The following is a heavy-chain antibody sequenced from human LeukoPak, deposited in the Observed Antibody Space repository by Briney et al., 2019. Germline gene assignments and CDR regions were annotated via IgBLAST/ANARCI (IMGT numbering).Heavy chain of an antibody. Sequence: PSETLSLTCTVSAGSINNYYWSWIRQPPGKGLEWIGYIYYSGSTNYNPSLKSRVTISVDRSKNQFSLKLSSVTAADTAVYYCARTSIAARRANAFDIWGQGTMVTVSS. CDR3: ARTSIAARRANAFDI. J-gene: IGHJ3*02. CDR2: IYYSGST. CDR1: AGSINNYY. D-gene: IGHD6-6*01. V-gene: IGHV4-59*12.